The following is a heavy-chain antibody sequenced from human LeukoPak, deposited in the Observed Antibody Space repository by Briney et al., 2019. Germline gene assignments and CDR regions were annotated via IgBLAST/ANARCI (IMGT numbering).Heavy chain of an antibody. Sequence: GGSLRLSSAASGFTFSSDEMNCGRQAPGKGLGWVSYISSSGSTIYSTDSVKGRFTISRDNAKNSLYLQMNSLRAEDTAVYYCAELGITMIGGVWGKGTTVTISS. D-gene: IGHD3-10*02. V-gene: IGHV3-48*03. CDR2: ISSSGSTI. J-gene: IGHJ6*04. CDR1: GFTFSSDE. CDR3: AELGITMIGGV.